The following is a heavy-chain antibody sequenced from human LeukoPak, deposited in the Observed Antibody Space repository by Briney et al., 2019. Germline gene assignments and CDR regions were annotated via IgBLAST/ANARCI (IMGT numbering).Heavy chain of an antibody. Sequence: SVKVSCKASGGTFSSYAISWVRQAPGQGLEWMGGIIPIFGTANYAQKFQGRVTITTDESTSTAYMELSRLRSEDTAVYYCARDTSAGSGWYWFDPWGQGTLVTVSS. CDR3: ARDTSAGSGWYWFDP. CDR2: IIPIFGTA. CDR1: GGTFSSYA. J-gene: IGHJ5*02. V-gene: IGHV1-69*05. D-gene: IGHD6-19*01.